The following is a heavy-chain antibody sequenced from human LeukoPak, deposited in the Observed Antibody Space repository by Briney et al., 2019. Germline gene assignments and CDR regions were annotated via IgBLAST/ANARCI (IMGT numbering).Heavy chain of an antibody. CDR2: IYYSGST. CDR1: GGSISSYY. V-gene: IGHV4-59*01. CDR3: ARESYCSGGSCYVVIDY. Sequence: SETLSLTCTVSGGSISSYYWSWIRQPPGKGLEWIGYIYYSGSTSYNPSLKSRVTISVDTSKNQFSLKLSSVTAADTAVYYCARESYCSGGSCYVVIDYWGQGTLVTVSS. D-gene: IGHD2-15*01. J-gene: IGHJ4*02.